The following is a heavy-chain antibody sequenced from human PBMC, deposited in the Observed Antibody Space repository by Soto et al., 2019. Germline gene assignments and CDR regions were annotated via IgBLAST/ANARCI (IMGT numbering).Heavy chain of an antibody. CDR2: ISYDGSNK. CDR1: GFTFSSYA. CDR3: AGGGGSYYG. V-gene: IGHV3-30-3*01. Sequence: QVQLVESGGGVVQPGRSLRLSCAASGFTFSSYAMHWVRQAPGKGLEWVAVISYDGSNKYYADSVKGRFTISRDNSKNTLYLQMDGLRAEDTSVYSCAGGGGSYYGWGQGTLVTVSS. J-gene: IGHJ4*02. D-gene: IGHD1-26*01.